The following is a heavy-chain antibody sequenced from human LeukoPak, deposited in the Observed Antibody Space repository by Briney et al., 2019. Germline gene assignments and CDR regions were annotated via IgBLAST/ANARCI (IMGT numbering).Heavy chain of an antibody. D-gene: IGHD1-26*01. V-gene: IGHV4-39*07. CDR1: GGSISSSSYY. J-gene: IGHJ4*02. CDR3: ARVKWELLRPSSPSTLDY. Sequence: PSETLSLTCTVSGGSISSSSYYWGWIRQPPGKGLEWIGSIYYSGSTYYNPSPKSRVTISVDTSKNQFSLKLSSVTAADTAVYYCARVKWELLRPSSPSTLDYWGQGTLVTVSS. CDR2: IYYSGST.